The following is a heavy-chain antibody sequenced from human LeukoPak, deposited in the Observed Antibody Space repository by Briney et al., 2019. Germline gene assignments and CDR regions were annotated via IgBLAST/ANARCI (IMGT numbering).Heavy chain of an antibody. V-gene: IGHV4-38-2*02. CDR1: GYSISGGYY. D-gene: IGHD6-19*01. J-gene: IGHJ4*02. Sequence: SETLSLTCAVSGYSISGGYYWGWIRQPPGKGLEWIGSIYHSGSTYYNPSLKSRVTISVDTSKNQFSLKLSSVTAADTAVYYCARDVGYSSGWSQFDYWGQGTLVTVSS. CDR2: IYHSGST. CDR3: ARDVGYSSGWSQFDY.